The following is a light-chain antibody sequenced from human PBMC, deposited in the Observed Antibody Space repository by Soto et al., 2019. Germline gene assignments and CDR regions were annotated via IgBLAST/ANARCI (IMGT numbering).Light chain of an antibody. CDR1: XSVSSY. Sequence: EIVLTQSPATLSLSPGERATLSCRAXXSVSSYLAWYQQKPGQAPRLLIYDASNRATGIPARFSGSGSGTDFTLTISSLEPEDFAVYYCQQRSNWPYTFGQGTKLEIK. CDR3: QQRSNWPYT. J-gene: IGKJ2*01. V-gene: IGKV3-11*01. CDR2: DAS.